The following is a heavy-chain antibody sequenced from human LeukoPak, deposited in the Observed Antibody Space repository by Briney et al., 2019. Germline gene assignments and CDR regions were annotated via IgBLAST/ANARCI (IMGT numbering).Heavy chain of an antibody. J-gene: IGHJ5*02. CDR2: INPSGGST. CDR1: GYTFTGYY. CDR3: ARDAYYDFWSGYYTGFDP. D-gene: IGHD3-3*01. Sequence: ASVKVSCKASGYTFTGYYMHWVRQAPGQGLEWMGIINPSGGSTSYAQKFQGRVTMTRDMSTSTVYMELSSLRSEDTAVYYCARDAYYDFWSGYYTGFDPWGQGTLVTVSS. V-gene: IGHV1-46*01.